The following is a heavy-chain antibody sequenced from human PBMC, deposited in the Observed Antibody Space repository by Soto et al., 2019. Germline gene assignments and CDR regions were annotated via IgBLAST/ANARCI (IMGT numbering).Heavy chain of an antibody. J-gene: IGHJ5*02. Sequence: QMQLQASGPGLVKPSETLSLTCNVSGASVSHGYWSWIRQPPGKGLEWIGFMYFGGSFNYNPSLTRRATLXVXTXXNQFSMKLTSVTASATAVYYCARSYYDSTGFAVDPWGQGTLVTVSS. CDR3: ARSYYDSTGFAVDP. D-gene: IGHD3-22*01. V-gene: IGHV4-59*02. CDR2: MYFGGSF. CDR1: GASVSHGY.